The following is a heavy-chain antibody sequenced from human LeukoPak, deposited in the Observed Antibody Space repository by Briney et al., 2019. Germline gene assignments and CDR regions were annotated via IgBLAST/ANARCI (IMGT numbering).Heavy chain of an antibody. J-gene: IGHJ4*02. V-gene: IGHV4-39*01. CDR3: ARRGLYAGNIFWD. D-gene: IGHD2/OR15-2a*01. CDR2: IYYRGST. CDR1: GGSLSGSSYY. Sequence: SETLSLTCTVSGGSLSGSSYYWGWIRQAPGKGFEWIGSIYYRGSTHYSPSLKSRLTISVDTSRNQFSLNLNSVTAADTAVYYCARRGLYAGNIFWDWVQGTLVTVYS.